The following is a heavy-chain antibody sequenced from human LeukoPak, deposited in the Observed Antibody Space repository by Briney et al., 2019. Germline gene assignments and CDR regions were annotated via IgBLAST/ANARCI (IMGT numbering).Heavy chain of an antibody. CDR3: ARAGANWGSRWYYDF. D-gene: IGHD3/OR15-3a*01. V-gene: IGHV3-48*03. Sequence: TGGSLRLSCAASGFTFSSYEMNWVRQAPGKGLEWVSYIIGSGSTIYYADSVKGRFTISRDNARNSLYLQMSSLRAEDTAVYYCARAGANWGSRWYYDFWGQGTLVTVSP. J-gene: IGHJ4*02. CDR1: GFTFSSYE. CDR2: IIGSGSTI.